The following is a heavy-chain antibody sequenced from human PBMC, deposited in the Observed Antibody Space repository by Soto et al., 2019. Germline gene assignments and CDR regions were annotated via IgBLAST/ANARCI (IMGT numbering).Heavy chain of an antibody. V-gene: IGHV1-69*13. CDR3: ARDTYSSSERVARDRINWFDP. Sequence: ASVKVSCKASGGTFSSYAISWVRQAPGQGLEWMGGLIPIFGTANYAQKFQGRVTITADESTSTAYMELSSLRSEDTAVYYCARDTYSSSERVARDRINWFDPWGQGTLVTVSS. J-gene: IGHJ5*02. CDR2: LIPIFGTA. CDR1: GGTFSSYA. D-gene: IGHD6-6*01.